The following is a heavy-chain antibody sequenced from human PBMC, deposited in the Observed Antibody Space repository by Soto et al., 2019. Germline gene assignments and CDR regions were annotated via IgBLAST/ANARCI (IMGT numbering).Heavy chain of an antibody. V-gene: IGHV3-21*01. D-gene: IGHD1-20*01. CDR1: GFTFSSYS. CDR2: ISSSSSYI. J-gene: IGHJ4*02. Sequence: EVQLVESGGGLVKPGGSLRLSCAASGFTFSSYSMNWVRQAPGKGLEWVSSISSSSSYIYYADSVKGRFTISRDNAKNSLYLQMNSRRAEDTAVYYCATSRAYNWNYSDYWGQGTLVTVSS. CDR3: ATSRAYNWNYSDY.